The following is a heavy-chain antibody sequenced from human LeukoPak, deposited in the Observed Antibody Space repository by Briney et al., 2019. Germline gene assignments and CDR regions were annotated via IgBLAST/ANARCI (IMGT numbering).Heavy chain of an antibody. CDR1: GGTFSSYA. CDR2: IIPIFGTA. V-gene: IGHV1-69*13. J-gene: IGHJ6*02. D-gene: IGHD6-13*01. CDR3: ARGRVAAAGLDYYYGMDV. Sequence: SVKVSCKASGGTFSSYAISWVRQAPGQGLEWMGGIIPIFGTANYAQKFQGRVTITADESTSTAYMELSSLRSEDTAVYYCARGRVAAAGLDYYYGMDVWGQGTTVTVSS.